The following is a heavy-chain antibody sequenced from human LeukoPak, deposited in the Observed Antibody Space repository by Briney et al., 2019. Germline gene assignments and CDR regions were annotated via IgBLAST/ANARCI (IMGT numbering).Heavy chain of an antibody. CDR3: ARGLAITVIVVDAAFDS. Sequence: NPGGSLRLSCAASGFTFSDYYMSWIRQAPGKGLEWVSYISSSGSTIYYADSVKGRFTISRDNAKNSLYLQMNSLRAGDTAVYYCARGLAITVIVVDAAFDSWGQGTLVTVSP. CDR2: ISSSGSTI. V-gene: IGHV3-11*01. D-gene: IGHD3-22*01. J-gene: IGHJ4*02. CDR1: GFTFSDYY.